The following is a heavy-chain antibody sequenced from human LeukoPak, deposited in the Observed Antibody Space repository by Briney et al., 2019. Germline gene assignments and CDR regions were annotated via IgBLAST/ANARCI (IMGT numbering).Heavy chain of an antibody. CDR1: GGSISSGGYY. J-gene: IGHJ6*03. CDR2: IYYSGST. D-gene: IGHD3-3*01. CDR3: ARQKYHGDFWSGYSPDYMDV. Sequence: SETLSLTCTVSGGSISSGGYYWSWIRQHPGKGLEWIGYIYYSGSTYYNPSLKSRVTISVDTSKNQFSLKLSSVTAADTAVYYCARQKYHGDFWSGYSPDYMDVWGKGTTVTVSS. V-gene: IGHV4-31*03.